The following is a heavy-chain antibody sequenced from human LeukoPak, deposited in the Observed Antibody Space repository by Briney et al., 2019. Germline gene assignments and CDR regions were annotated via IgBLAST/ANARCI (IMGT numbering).Heavy chain of an antibody. CDR2: INPNSGGT. CDR1: GYTFTGYY. D-gene: IGHD6-13*01. J-gene: IGHJ4*02. Sequence: ASVKVSCKASGYTFTGYYMHWVRQAPGQGLEWMGWINPNSGGTNYAQKFQGRVTMTRDTSISTAYMELSRLRSDDTAVYYCARAYSSSWYYFDYWGQGTLVTVSS. CDR3: ARAYSSSWYYFDY. V-gene: IGHV1-2*02.